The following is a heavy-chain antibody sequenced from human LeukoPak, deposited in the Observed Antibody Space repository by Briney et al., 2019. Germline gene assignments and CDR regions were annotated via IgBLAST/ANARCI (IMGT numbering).Heavy chain of an antibody. CDR1: GYTFTSYY. V-gene: IGHV1-46*01. CDR3: ARDYGGYYGSGRADWFDP. D-gene: IGHD3-10*01. Sequence: ASVKVSCKASGYTFTSYYMHWVRQAPGQGLEWMGIINPSGGSTSYAQKFQGRVTMTRDTSTSTVYMELSSLRSEDTAVYNCARDYGGYYGSGRADWFDPWGQGTLVTVSS. CDR2: INPSGGST. J-gene: IGHJ5*02.